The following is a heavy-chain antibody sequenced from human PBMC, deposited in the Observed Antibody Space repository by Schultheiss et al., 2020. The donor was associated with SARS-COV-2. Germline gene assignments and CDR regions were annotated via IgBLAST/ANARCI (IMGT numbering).Heavy chain of an antibody. CDR3: ATNPALRQEGYFQH. Sequence: SETLSLTCAVYGGSFSSYYWSWIRQPPGKGLEWIGEINHSGSTNYNPSLKSRVTISVDTSKNQFSLKLSSVTAADTAVYYCATNPALRQEGYFQHWGQGTLVTVSS. CDR2: INHSGST. V-gene: IGHV4-34*01. D-gene: IGHD1-14*01. CDR1: GGSFSSYY. J-gene: IGHJ1*01.